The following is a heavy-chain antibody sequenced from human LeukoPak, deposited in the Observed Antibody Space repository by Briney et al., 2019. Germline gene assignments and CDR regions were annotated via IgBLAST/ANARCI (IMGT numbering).Heavy chain of an antibody. J-gene: IGHJ4*02. CDR1: GGSISSSSYF. D-gene: IGHD6-13*01. V-gene: IGHV4-39*02. CDR3: AREEGSSPFDY. Sequence: SETLSLTCTVSGGSISSSSYFWGWIRQPPGKGLEWIGTIYYSGSTYYNPSLKSRVTISVDTSKNQFSLKLSTVTAADTAVYYCAREEGSSPFDYWGQGTLVTVSS. CDR2: IYYSGST.